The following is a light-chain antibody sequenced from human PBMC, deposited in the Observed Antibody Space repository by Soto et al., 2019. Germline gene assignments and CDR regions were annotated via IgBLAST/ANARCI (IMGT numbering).Light chain of an antibody. Sequence: DIPMTQSPPSLSASVGDRVTITCRASQSVDTYLNWYQQKPGRAPKLLIFGASTLQSGVPSRFAGSGSGTDFTLTISSLQPEDFATYHCQHSHSTPWTCGQGTKVEVK. J-gene: IGKJ1*01. CDR2: GAS. CDR1: QSVDTY. CDR3: QHSHSTPWT. V-gene: IGKV1-39*01.